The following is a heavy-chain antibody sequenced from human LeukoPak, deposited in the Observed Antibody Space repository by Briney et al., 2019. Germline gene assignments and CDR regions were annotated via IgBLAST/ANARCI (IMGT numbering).Heavy chain of an antibody. V-gene: IGHV4-34*01. D-gene: IGHD5-12*01. CDR3: ARKVSRGYWYFDL. CDR2: INHTGST. CDR1: GGSFSDYY. Sequence: SETLSLTCAVCGGSFSDYYWSWIRQSPAKGLEWIGEINHTGSTNYNPSLKSRVTISVDTSKNQFSLKLSSVTAADTAVYYCARKVSRGYWYFDLWGRGTLVTVSS. J-gene: IGHJ2*01.